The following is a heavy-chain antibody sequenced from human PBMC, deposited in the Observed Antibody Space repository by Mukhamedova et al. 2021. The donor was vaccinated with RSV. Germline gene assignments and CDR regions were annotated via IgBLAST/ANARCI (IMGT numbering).Heavy chain of an antibody. J-gene: IGHJ4*02. D-gene: IGHD5-18*01. CDR3: ARRVGLGYTYHFDY. V-gene: IGHV5-51*01. CDR2: IYPGDSDT. Sequence: EYMGIIYPGDSDTIYSPSFEGQVTISVDKSINTAYLQWSSLKASDTAIYYCARRVGLGYTYHFDYWGQGTLVTVPS.